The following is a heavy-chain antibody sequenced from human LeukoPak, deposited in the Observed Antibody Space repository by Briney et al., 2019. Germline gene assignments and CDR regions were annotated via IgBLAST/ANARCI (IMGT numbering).Heavy chain of an antibody. J-gene: IGHJ6*03. V-gene: IGHV1-2*02. CDR2: INPNSGGT. CDR3: ARVAGGQGGWYWGGDYYYYYMDV. CDR1: GYTFTGYY. D-gene: IGHD6-19*01. Sequence: ASVKVSCKASGYTFTGYYIHWVRQAPGQGLEWMGWINPNSGGTNYAQKFQGRVTMTRDTSISTAYMELSRLRSDDTAVYYCARVAGGQGGWYWGGDYYYYYMDVWGKGTTVTVSS.